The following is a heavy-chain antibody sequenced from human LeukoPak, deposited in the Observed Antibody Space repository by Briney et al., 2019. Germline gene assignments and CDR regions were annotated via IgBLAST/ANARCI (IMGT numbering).Heavy chain of an antibody. CDR2: IWSSGTNR. CDR3: AKDYDSTSHSFDY. D-gene: IGHD3-10*01. J-gene: IGHJ4*02. CDR1: GFTFSYYE. V-gene: IGHV3-30*02. Sequence: GGSLRLSCAASGFTFSYYEMIWVRQAPGKGLEWVSFIWSSGTNRYYGDSVKGRFTISRDNSRNTLYLQMNSLRTEDTAVYYCAKDYDSTSHSFDYWGQGTLVTVSS.